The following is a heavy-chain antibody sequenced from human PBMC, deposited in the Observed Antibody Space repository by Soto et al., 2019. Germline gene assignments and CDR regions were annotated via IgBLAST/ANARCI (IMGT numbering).Heavy chain of an antibody. Sequence: AGGSLRLSCAGSGFTPTTTRWSWVRQPPGKGLEWVTTISGTASRTYYVDSVKGRFFISRDNSKNTVTLQMNNLTLDDTPVYYCATSFRYFDNWGQGTRVTVSS. CDR3: ATSFRYFDN. D-gene: IGHD3-9*01. J-gene: IGHJ4*02. CDR2: ISGTASRT. V-gene: IGHV3-23*01. CDR1: GFTPTTTR.